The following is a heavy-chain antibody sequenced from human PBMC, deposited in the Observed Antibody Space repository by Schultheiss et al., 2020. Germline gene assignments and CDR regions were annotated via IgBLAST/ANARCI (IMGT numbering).Heavy chain of an antibody. D-gene: IGHD2-2*01. Sequence: SQTLSLTCTVSGGSISSGGHYWSWIRQHPGKGLEWIGSIYYSGSTYYNPSLKSRVTISVDTSKNQFSLSLTSVTAADAAVYYCARYSSTSRDAFDIWGQGTMVTVSS. CDR3: ARYSSTSRDAFDI. CDR2: IYYSGST. CDR1: GGSISSGGHY. J-gene: IGHJ3*02. V-gene: IGHV4-30-2*03.